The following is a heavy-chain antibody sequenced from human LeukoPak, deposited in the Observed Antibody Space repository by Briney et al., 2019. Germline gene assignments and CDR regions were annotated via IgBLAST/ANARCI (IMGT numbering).Heavy chain of an antibody. CDR3: AKHLTATNTYIFFGLDV. D-gene: IGHD1-26*01. J-gene: IGHJ6*02. CDR1: GFRFKDYG. Sequence: GGSLRLSCVATGFRFKDYGMHWVRQPPGEGLEWVSAIHWNGGGTDYADSVKGRFTISRDNAKNTLYLQLSILIPEDTALYYCAKHLTATNTYIFFGLDVWGQGTSVTVSS. CDR2: IHWNGGGT. V-gene: IGHV3-20*04.